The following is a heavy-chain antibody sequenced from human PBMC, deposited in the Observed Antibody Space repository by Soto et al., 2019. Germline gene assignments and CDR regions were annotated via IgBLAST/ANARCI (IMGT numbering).Heavy chain of an antibody. CDR1: GDCISSGYY. V-gene: IGHV4-38-2*01. CDR3: ATTTKLRGDMITNINFDF. CDR2: IYHSGTT. Sequence: PSETLALTCAVWGDCISSGYYWAWMRQPPRKGLEWVAIIYHSGTTYDNPSLTSRVTISVDTSKNQFSLKLRSVTDADSAVYYCATTTKLRGDMITNINFDFWGQGTPVTVSS. D-gene: IGHD3-10*01. J-gene: IGHJ4*02.